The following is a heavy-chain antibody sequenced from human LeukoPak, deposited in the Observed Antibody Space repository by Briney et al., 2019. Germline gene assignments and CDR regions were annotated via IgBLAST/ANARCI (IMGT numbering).Heavy chain of an antibody. D-gene: IGHD3-22*01. CDR3: AKDQEDATMTFTSWYFDL. CDR1: GSTFSRYT. V-gene: IGHV3-64*01. Sequence: GGSLRLSCAASGSTFSRYTMHWVRQAPGKGLEYVSAISSNGGSTYYANSVKGRFTISRDNSKNTLYLQMGSMRAEDMAMYYCAKDQEDATMTFTSWYFDLWGRGTLVIVSS. J-gene: IGHJ2*01. CDR2: ISSNGGST.